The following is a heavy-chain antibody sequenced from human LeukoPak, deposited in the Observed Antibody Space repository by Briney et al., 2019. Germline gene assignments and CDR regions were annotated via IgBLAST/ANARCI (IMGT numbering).Heavy chain of an antibody. V-gene: IGHV1-2*02. Sequence: ASMQVSCKASGYTFTDYYVHWIRQSPGQGFDWMGWINPKSGKTKYAPIFEGRVSMTRDTSTQTVYMQLNSLKSDDTAVYYCAKAGDLDYFLRWFDPWGQGTLITVSS. D-gene: IGHD3/OR15-3a*01. CDR1: GYTFTDYY. CDR3: AKAGDLDYFLRWFDP. CDR2: INPKSGKT. J-gene: IGHJ5*02.